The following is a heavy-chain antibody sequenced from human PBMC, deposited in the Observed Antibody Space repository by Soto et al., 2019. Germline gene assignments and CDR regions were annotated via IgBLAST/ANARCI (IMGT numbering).Heavy chain of an antibody. D-gene: IGHD6-19*01. CDR3: AGIAVGGRTDYFDY. CDR2: IWYDVSNK. V-gene: IGHV3-33*01. Sequence: QVQLVESGGGVVQPGRSLRLSCAASGFTFSSYGMHWVRQAPGKGLEWVAVIWYDVSNKYYADSVKGRFTISRDNSQNTLYLQMNSLRAEDTAVYYCAGIAVGGRTDYFDYWGQGTLVTVSS. J-gene: IGHJ4*02. CDR1: GFTFSSYG.